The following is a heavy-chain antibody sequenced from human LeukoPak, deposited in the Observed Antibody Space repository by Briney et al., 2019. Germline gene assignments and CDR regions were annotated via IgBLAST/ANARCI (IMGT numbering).Heavy chain of an antibody. J-gene: IGHJ5*02. Sequence: PSETLSLTCTVSGGSISSGGYYWSWIRQHPGKGLEWIGYIYYSGSTYYNPSLKSRVTISVDTSKNQFSLKLSSVTAADTAVYYCARLDGDHSWFDPWGQGTLVTVSS. CDR2: IYYSGST. D-gene: IGHD4-17*01. CDR3: ARLDGDHSWFDP. V-gene: IGHV4-31*03. CDR1: GGSISSGGYY.